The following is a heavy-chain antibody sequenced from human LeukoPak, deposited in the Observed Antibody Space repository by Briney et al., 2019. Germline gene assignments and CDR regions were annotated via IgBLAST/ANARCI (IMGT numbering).Heavy chain of an antibody. Sequence: PGGSLRLSCAASGFTFDDYGMHWVRQAPGKGLEWVSGISWNSDNIGYADSVRGRFTISRDNAKNSLFLQMNSLRAEDTAVYYCASGSGWIIDYWGLGTLVTVSS. CDR1: GFTFDDYG. CDR3: ASGSGWIIDY. V-gene: IGHV3-9*01. J-gene: IGHJ4*02. D-gene: IGHD6-19*01. CDR2: ISWNSDNI.